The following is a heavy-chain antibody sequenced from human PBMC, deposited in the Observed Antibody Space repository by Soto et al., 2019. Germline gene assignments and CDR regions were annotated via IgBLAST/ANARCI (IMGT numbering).Heavy chain of an antibody. CDR1: GGSISSYY. J-gene: IGHJ5*02. D-gene: IGHD6-6*01. CDR3: ARDREESIAAPMFWFDP. V-gene: IGHV4-59*01. CDR2: IYYSGST. Sequence: RSETLSLTCTVSGGSISSYYWSWIRQPPGKGLEWIGYIYYSGSTNYNPSLKSRVTISVDTSKNQFSLKLSSVTAADTAVYYCARDREESIAAPMFWFDPWGQGTLVTVSS.